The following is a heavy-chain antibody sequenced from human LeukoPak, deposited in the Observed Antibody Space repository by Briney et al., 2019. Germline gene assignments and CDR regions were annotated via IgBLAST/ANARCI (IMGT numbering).Heavy chain of an antibody. CDR1: GGSISSYY. CDR2: IYYSGST. CDR3: ARGPVTIFGVVIPLDY. V-gene: IGHV4-59*12. Sequence: SETLSLTCTVSGGSISSYYWSWIRQPPGKGLEWIGYIYYSGSTNYNPSLKSRVTISVDTSKNQFSLKLSSVTAADTAVYYCARGPVTIFGVVIPLDYWGQGTLVTVSS. J-gene: IGHJ4*02. D-gene: IGHD3-3*01.